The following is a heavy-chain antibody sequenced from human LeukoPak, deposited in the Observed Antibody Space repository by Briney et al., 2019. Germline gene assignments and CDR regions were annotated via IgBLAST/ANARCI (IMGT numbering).Heavy chain of an antibody. V-gene: IGHV3-13*01. CDR3: ARALTVAGSSYYFDY. CDR1: GFTFSSYG. Sequence: GGSLRLSCAASGFTFSSYGMHWVRQATGKGLEWVSAIGTAGDTYYPGSVKGRFTISRDNAKSSLYLQMNSLSAGDTAVYYCARALTVAGSSYYFDYWGQGTLVTVSS. D-gene: IGHD6-19*01. CDR2: IGTAGDT. J-gene: IGHJ4*02.